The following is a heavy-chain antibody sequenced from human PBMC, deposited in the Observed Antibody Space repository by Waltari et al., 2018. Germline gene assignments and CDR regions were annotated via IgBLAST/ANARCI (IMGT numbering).Heavy chain of an antibody. CDR2: IYYSGST. V-gene: IGHV4-59*01. Sequence: QVQLQESGPGLVKPSETLSLTCSVSGGSISSYYWTWIRQPPGKGLEWIGYIYYSGSTNYNPSLKSRVTMSVDTSKNQFSLKLTSVTAADTAVYSCARATITVKTGYYYYYMDVWGKGTTVTVSS. CDR3: ARATITVKTGYYYYYMDV. CDR1: GGSISSYY. D-gene: IGHD4-17*01. J-gene: IGHJ6*03.